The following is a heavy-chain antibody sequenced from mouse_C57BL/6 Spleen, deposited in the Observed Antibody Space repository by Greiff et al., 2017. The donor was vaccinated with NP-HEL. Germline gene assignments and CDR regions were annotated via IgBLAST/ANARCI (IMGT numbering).Heavy chain of an antibody. D-gene: IGHD2-5*01. V-gene: IGHV3-6*01. CDR2: ISYDGSN. Sequence: EVKLQESGPGLVKPSQSLSLTCSVTGYSITSGYYWNWIRQFPGNKLEWMGYISYDGSNNYNPSLKNRISITRDTSKNQFFLKLNSVTTEDTATYYCARDLDYSNYGFAYWGQGTLVTVSA. CDR1: GYSITSGYY. CDR3: ARDLDYSNYGFAY. J-gene: IGHJ3*01.